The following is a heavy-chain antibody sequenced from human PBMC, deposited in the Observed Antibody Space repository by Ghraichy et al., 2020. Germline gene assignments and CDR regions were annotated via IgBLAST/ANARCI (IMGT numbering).Heavy chain of an antibody. CDR2: MYYSGGS. D-gene: IGHD2-21*02. Sequence: SETLSLTCSVSGGSINNYFWSWIRQSPGKGLEWIGYMYYSGGSSYNPSLKSRVTISVDTSKNQFSLNLRSVTPADTAVYYCSRGLQDMYSLLQGEDIGDGFYLDYWGQGILVTVSS. CDR1: GGSINNYF. V-gene: IGHV4-59*01. CDR3: SRGLQDMYSLLQGEDIGDGFYLDY. J-gene: IGHJ4*02.